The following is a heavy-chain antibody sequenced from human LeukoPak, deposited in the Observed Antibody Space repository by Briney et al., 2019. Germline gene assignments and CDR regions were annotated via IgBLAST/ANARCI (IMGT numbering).Heavy chain of an antibody. J-gene: IGHJ3*02. CDR2: IYYSGST. CDR1: GGSISSSSYY. CDR3: ARHTRHRRAFDI. D-gene: IGHD1-1*01. Sequence: SETLSLNCTVSGGSISSSSYYWGWIRQPPGKGLEWIGSIYYSGSTYYNPSLKSRVTISVDTSTNQFSLKLSSVTAADTAVYYCARHTRHRRAFDIWGQGTMVTVSS. V-gene: IGHV4-39*01.